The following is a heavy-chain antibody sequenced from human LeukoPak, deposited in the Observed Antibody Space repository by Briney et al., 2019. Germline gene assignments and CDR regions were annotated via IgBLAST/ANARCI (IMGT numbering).Heavy chain of an antibody. CDR1: GYTFTSYD. J-gene: IGHJ5*02. CDR3: ARAFSLLIAEAFDP. D-gene: IGHD6-19*01. V-gene: IGHV1-8*01. CDR2: MNPNSGNT. Sequence: ASVKVSCKASGYTFTSYDINWVRQATGQGLEWMGWMNPNSGNTGYAQKFQGRVTMTRNTSISTAYMELSSLRSEDTAVYYCARAFSLLIAEAFDPWGQGTQVTVSS.